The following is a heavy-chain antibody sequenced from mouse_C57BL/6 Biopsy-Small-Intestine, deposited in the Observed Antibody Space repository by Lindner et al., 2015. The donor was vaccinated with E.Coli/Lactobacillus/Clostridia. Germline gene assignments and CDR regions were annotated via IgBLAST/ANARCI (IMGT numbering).Heavy chain of an antibody. CDR1: GYTFTGYW. Sequence: VQLQESGAELMKPGASVKLSCKATGYTFTGYWTEWVKQRPGHGLEWIGEILPGSTGTKYNERFKGKATFTADTSSITAYMQLSSLTTEDSAIYYCAREGDYDYDVVDYWGQGTALTVSS. CDR2: ILPGSTGT. V-gene: IGHV1-9*01. J-gene: IGHJ2*01. D-gene: IGHD2-4*01. CDR3: AREGDYDYDVVDY.